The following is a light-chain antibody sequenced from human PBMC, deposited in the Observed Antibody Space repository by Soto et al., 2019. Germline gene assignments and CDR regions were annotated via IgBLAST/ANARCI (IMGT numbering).Light chain of an antibody. CDR2: DAS. V-gene: IGKV1-5*01. Sequence: DIQMTQSPSTLSASVGDRVTITCRASQSVGTWLAWYQQKPGKAPKLLIFDASSLESGVPSRFSGTGSETEFTLTIFSLQPDDFATYFCHQYSTYSPTFGQGTKLEIK. CDR1: QSVGTW. CDR3: HQYSTYSPT. J-gene: IGKJ1*01.